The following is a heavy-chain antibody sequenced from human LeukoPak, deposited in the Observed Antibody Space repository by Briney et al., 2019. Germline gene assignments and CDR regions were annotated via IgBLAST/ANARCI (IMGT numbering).Heavy chain of an antibody. CDR1: GGSISSGSYF. CDR3: ARALDV. J-gene: IGHJ6*04. V-gene: IGHV4-61*02. CDR2: IHTSGST. Sequence: SETLSLTCTVSGGSISSGSYFWSWIRQPAGKGLEWIGRIHTSGSTNYNPSLKSRVTISVDTSKNHFTLKLSSVTAADTAVYYCARALDVWGKGTTVTVSS.